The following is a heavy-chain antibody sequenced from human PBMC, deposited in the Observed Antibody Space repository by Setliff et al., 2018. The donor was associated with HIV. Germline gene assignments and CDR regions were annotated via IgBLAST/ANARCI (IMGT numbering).Heavy chain of an antibody. V-gene: IGHV5-51*01. D-gene: IGHD4-17*01. CDR2: IYPGDSDT. CDR1: KYTFSSYW. CDR3: ATSDYGATSGHFQH. Sequence: GESLKISCKGSKYTFSSYWIALVRQMPGKGLEWMGIIYPGDSDTRYSPSFQGQVTISADKSISTAYLQWSSLEASDIAMYYCATSDYGATSGHFQHWGQGTLVTVSS. J-gene: IGHJ1*01.